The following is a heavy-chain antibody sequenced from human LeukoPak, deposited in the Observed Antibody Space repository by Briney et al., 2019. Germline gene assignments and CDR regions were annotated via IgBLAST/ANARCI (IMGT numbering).Heavy chain of an antibody. J-gene: IGHJ3*02. D-gene: IGHD3-22*01. Sequence: GSLRLSCAASGFTFSSYAMHWVRQAPGKGLEWVAVISYDGSNKYYADSVKGRFTISRDNSKNTLYLQMNSLRAEDTAVYYCARDDSSGYGIILGAFDIWGQGTMVTVSS. CDR3: ARDDSSGYGIILGAFDI. CDR2: ISYDGSNK. V-gene: IGHV3-30*04. CDR1: GFTFSSYA.